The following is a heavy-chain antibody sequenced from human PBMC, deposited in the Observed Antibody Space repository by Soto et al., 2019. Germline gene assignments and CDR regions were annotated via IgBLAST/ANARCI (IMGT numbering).Heavy chain of an antibody. CDR1: GSTFSSYW. V-gene: IGHV3-7*04. J-gene: IGHJ4*02. CDR2: IKQGGSEK. Sequence: PGGSLRLSCAASGSTFSSYWMSWVRQAPGKGLEWVANIKQGGSEKYYVDSVKGRFTISRDNAKNSLYLQMNSLRAEDTAVYYCARGPYGDYPTSLDYWGQGTLVTVSS. CDR3: ARGPYGDYPTSLDY. D-gene: IGHD4-17*01.